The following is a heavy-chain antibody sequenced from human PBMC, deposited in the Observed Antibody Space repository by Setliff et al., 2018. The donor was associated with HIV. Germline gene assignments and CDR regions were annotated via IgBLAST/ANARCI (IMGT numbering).Heavy chain of an antibody. CDR2: ISAYNGNT. Sequence: ASVKVSCKASGYTFTAYYLHWVRQAPGQGLEWMGWISAYNGNTNYAQKLQGRVTMTTDTSTSTVYMELRSLRSDDTAVYFCARDLDWNRGWFDPWGQGTLVTVSS. CDR1: GYTFTAYY. V-gene: IGHV1-18*04. J-gene: IGHJ5*02. D-gene: IGHD1-1*01. CDR3: ARDLDWNRGWFDP.